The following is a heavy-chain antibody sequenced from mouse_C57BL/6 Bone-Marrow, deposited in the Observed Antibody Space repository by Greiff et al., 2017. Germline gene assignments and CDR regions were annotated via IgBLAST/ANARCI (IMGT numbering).Heavy chain of an antibody. CDR3: ARETTVVAHFDY. J-gene: IGHJ2*01. D-gene: IGHD1-1*01. CDR2: IDPNSGGT. V-gene: IGHV1-72*01. Sequence: QVQLQQPGAELVKPGASVSLSCKASGYTFTSYWLHWVMQRPGRGLEWIGRIDPNSGGTKYNAKFKSKATLTVDKPSSTAYMQLSGLTSEDSAVYCCARETTVVAHFDYWGQGTTLTVSS. CDR1: GYTFTSYW.